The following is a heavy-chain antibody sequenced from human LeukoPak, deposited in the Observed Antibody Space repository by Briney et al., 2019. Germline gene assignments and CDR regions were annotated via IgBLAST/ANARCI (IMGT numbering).Heavy chain of an antibody. CDR1: GFTFSNFG. V-gene: IGHV3-30*02. CDR2: IRYDGSNK. CDR3: AKDGDTMSGTYYYDMDV. Sequence: PGGSLRLSCAASGFTFSNFGMHWVRQAPGKGLEWVAFIRYDGSNKYYADSVKGRFTISGDNSKNTLYLQMNSLRGEDAAVYYCAKDGDTMSGTYYYDMDVWGKGTTVTISS. D-gene: IGHD1-26*01. J-gene: IGHJ6*03.